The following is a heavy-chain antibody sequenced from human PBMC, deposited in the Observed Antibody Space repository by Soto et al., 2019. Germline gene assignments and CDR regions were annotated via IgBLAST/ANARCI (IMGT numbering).Heavy chain of an antibody. CDR3: ARGPPLRFLEWLLYGPFDY. D-gene: IGHD3-3*01. CDR2: INHSGST. CDR1: GGSFSGYY. V-gene: IGHV4-34*01. J-gene: IGHJ4*02. Sequence: KPSETLSLTCAVYGGSFSGYYWSWIRQPPGKGLEWIGEINHSGSTNYNPSLKSRVTISVDTSKNQFSLKLSSVTAADTAVYYCARGPPLRFLEWLLYGPFDYWGQGTLVTVSS.